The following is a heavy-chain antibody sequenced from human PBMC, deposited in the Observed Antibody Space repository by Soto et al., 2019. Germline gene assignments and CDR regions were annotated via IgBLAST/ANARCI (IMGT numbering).Heavy chain of an antibody. Sequence: GSLRLSCAASGFTFSSYSMNWVRQAPGKGLEWVSSISSSSSYIYYADSVKGRFTISRDNAKNSLYLQTNSLRAEDTAVYYCARAPLTTVTYGDYWGQGTLVTGSS. CDR2: ISSSSSYI. D-gene: IGHD4-17*01. CDR3: ARAPLTTVTYGDY. CDR1: GFTFSSYS. V-gene: IGHV3-21*01. J-gene: IGHJ4*02.